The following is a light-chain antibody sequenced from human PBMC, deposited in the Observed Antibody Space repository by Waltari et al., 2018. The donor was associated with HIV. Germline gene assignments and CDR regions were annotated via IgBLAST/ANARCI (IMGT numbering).Light chain of an antibody. CDR2: DAS. V-gene: IGKV3-11*01. J-gene: IGKJ3*01. CDR1: QSVSSH. Sequence: EIVLTQSPATLSLSPGESVTLSCRASQSVSSHLAWYQQKPGQAPRLLISDASKRATRIPARFSGSGSGTDFTLTSAGLEPEDFAVYYCQQYSNWPLITFGPGTKVDVK. CDR3: QQYSNWPLIT.